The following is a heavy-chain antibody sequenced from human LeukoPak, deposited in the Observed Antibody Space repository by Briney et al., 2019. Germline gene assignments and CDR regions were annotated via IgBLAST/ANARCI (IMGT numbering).Heavy chain of an antibody. CDR3: ARDRWELWNIYYYYYMDV. CDR1: GFTFSSYS. J-gene: IGHJ6*03. V-gene: IGHV3-48*01. Sequence: GGSLRLSCAASGFTFSSYSMNWVRQAPGKGLEWVSYISSSSSTIYYADSVKGRFTISRDNAKNSLYLQMNSLRAEDTAVYYCARDRWELWNIYYYYYMDVWGKGTTVTVSS. D-gene: IGHD1-26*01. CDR2: ISSSSSTI.